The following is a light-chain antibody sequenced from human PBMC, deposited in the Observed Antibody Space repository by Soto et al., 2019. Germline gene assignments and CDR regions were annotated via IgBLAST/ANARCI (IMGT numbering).Light chain of an antibody. CDR1: QSVSSY. CDR2: DSS. Sequence: EMVLTQSPATLSLSPGERATLSCRASQSVSSYLAWYQQKPGQAPRLLIYDSSNRATGIPARFSGSGSGTDFTLTLSSLEPEDFAVYYCQQRSNGPLAFGQGNKLEIK. CDR3: QQRSNGPLA. J-gene: IGKJ2*01. V-gene: IGKV3-11*01.